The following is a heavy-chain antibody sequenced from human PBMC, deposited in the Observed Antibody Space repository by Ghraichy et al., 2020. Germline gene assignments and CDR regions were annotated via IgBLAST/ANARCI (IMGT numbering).Heavy chain of an antibody. CDR3: VRVRWEALMDY. J-gene: IGHJ4*01. Sequence: GGSLRLSCVASGFTFSSYGMHWVRQAPGKGLVWVSRIHSDGSNTNYADSVKGRFTISRDNAKNTVSLQMNRLRAEDTAVYYCVRVRWEALMDYWGHGSLVTVSS. CDR1: GFTFSSYG. D-gene: IGHD4-23*01. CDR2: IHSDGSNT. V-gene: IGHV3-74*01.